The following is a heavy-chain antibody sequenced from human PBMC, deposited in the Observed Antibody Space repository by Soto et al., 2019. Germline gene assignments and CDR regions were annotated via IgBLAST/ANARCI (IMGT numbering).Heavy chain of an antibody. V-gene: IGHV3-30*18. CDR1: GFTFSSYD. CDR3: AKDLGGQGQPN. J-gene: IGHJ4*02. D-gene: IGHD3-10*01. CDR2: ISFEGSNK. Sequence: PGGSLRLSCAASGFTFSSYDMHWVRQAPGKGLEWVALISFEGSNKKYADAVKGRFTISRDNSKNTLYLQMSSLTAEDTAVFFCAKDLGGQGQPNWGQGTLVTVSS.